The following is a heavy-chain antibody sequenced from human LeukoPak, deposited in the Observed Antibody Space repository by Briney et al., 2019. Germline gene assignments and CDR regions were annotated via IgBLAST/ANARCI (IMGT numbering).Heavy chain of an antibody. D-gene: IGHD6-13*01. Sequence: SETLSLTCTVSGGSISSSSYYWGWIRQPPGKGLEWIGSIYYSGSTYYNPSLKSRVTISVDTSKSQFSLKLSSVTAADTAVYFCARGGFAAAGTYVAFDIWGQGTMVTVSS. CDR2: IYYSGST. V-gene: IGHV4-39*07. J-gene: IGHJ3*02. CDR3: ARGGFAAAGTYVAFDI. CDR1: GGSISSSSYY.